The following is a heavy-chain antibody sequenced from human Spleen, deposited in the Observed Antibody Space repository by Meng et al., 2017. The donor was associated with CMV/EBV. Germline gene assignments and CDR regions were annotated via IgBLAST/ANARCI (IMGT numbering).Heavy chain of an antibody. CDR1: GFTFSSYS. J-gene: IGHJ3*02. V-gene: IGHV3-21*01. CDR3: AKSNIVTIPAIFSDAFDI. CDR2: ISSSSSYI. Sequence: GESLKISCAASGFTFSSYSMNWVRQAPGKGLEWVSSISSSSSYIYYADSVKGRFTISRDNAKNSLYPHMNSLRADDTAVYYCAKSNIVTIPAIFSDAFDIWGQGTMVTVSS. D-gene: IGHD2/OR15-2a*01.